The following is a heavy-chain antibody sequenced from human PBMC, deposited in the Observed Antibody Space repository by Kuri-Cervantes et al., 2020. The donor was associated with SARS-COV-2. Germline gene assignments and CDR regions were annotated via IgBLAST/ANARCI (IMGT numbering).Heavy chain of an antibody. J-gene: IGHJ6*02. D-gene: IGHD1-26*01. CDR3: ARGGSSLYYYYYYGMDV. CDR2: INPSGGST. CDR1: GYTFTSYY. Sequence: ASVKVSCKASGYTFTSYYMHWVRQAPGQGLEWMGIINPSGGSTSYAQKFQGRVTITADESTSTAYMELSSLRSEDTAVYYCARGGSSLYYYYYYGMDVWGQGTTVTVSS. V-gene: IGHV1-46*01.